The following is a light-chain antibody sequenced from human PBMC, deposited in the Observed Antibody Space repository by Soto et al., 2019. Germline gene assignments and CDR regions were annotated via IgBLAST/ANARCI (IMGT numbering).Light chain of an antibody. CDR3: QQYDSYPST. CDR2: EAR. V-gene: IGKV1-5*01. CDR1: QSISSW. Sequence: GDRVTITCRASQSISSWLAWYLQKPGKAPKLLIYEARNLESGVPSRFSGSGSGTEFTLTVSSLQPDDFATYYCQQYDSYPSTFGQGTMVEIK. J-gene: IGKJ1*01.